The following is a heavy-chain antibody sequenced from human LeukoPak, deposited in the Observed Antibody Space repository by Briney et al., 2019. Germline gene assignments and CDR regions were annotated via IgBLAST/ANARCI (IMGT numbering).Heavy chain of an antibody. CDR3: ARDLPGVPIDH. Sequence: GGSLRLSCAASGFTFSTYNMNWIRQAPGKGLEWVSSITTGSTDIYYAHSLKGRFTISRDDAKNSVYLKMNSLRVEDTAVYYCARDLPGVPIDHRGQGILVTVSS. V-gene: IGHV3-21*06. CDR2: ITTGSTDI. D-gene: IGHD7-27*01. J-gene: IGHJ4*02. CDR1: GFTFSTYN.